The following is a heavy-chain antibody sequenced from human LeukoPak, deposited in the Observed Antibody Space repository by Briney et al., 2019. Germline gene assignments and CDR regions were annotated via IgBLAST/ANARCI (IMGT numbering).Heavy chain of an antibody. CDR3: ARRRGYSYCGVDY. D-gene: IGHD5-18*01. J-gene: IGHJ4*02. Sequence: PSETLSLTCTVSGGSLSRSSYCWGWIRQPPGKGLECIGSIYYSGSTYYSPSLKRRVTISVDRSKNQLSLKLSSVTAADTAVYYCARRRGYSYCGVDYWGQGTLVPVSS. CDR2: IYYSGST. CDR1: GGSLSRSSYC. V-gene: IGHV4-39*01.